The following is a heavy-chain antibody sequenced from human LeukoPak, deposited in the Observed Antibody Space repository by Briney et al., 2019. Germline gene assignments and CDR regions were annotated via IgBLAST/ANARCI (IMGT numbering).Heavy chain of an antibody. D-gene: IGHD6-19*01. CDR1: GFTFSTYS. V-gene: IGHV3-21*01. CDR2: ISSSNSYI. J-gene: IGHJ3*02. CDR3: ARGASVVPGIDNAFDI. Sequence: GGSLRLSCAASGFTFSTYSMNWVRQAPGKGLEWVSSISSSNSYIYYGDSVKGRFTISRDNAKKSLYLQMNSLRADDTALYYCARGASVVPGIDNAFDIWGQGTMVTVSS.